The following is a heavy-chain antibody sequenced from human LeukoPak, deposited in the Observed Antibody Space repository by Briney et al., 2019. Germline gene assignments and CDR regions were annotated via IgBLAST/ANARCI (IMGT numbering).Heavy chain of an antibody. CDR2: ISSSSSTI. CDR3: ARAETDYYDSSGYYYFDY. J-gene: IGHJ4*02. V-gene: IGHV3-48*04. D-gene: IGHD3-22*01. CDR1: GFTFSSYS. Sequence: GGSLRLSCAASGFTFSSYSMNWVRQAPGKGLEWVSYISSSSSTIYYADSVKGRFTISRDNAKNSLYLQMNSLRAEDTAVYYCARAETDYYDSSGYYYFDYWGQGTLVTVSS.